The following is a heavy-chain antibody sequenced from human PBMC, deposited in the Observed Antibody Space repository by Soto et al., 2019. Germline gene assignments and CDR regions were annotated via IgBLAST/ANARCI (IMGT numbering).Heavy chain of an antibody. CDR3: AREAGVVNTGWFEG. CDR2: ISYSGST. V-gene: IGHV4-59*02. D-gene: IGHD3-3*01. CDR1: GSSVRSYA. J-gene: IGHJ4*02. Sequence: TLSLTCSVSGSSVRSYAWSWIRQPPGKGLEWIGYISYSGSTKYSPSLKSRVTISEDASANQFSLRLSSVTAADTAVYYCAREAGVVNTGWFEGWGQGTVVTVAS.